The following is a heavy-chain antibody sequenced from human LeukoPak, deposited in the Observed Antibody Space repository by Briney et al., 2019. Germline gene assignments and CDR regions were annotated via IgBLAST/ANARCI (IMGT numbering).Heavy chain of an antibody. CDR1: VGSFSGYY. CDR3: ARGYYGSGSHCCHMDV. Sequence: PSETLSLTRAVYVGSFSGYYWSWIRQPPGKGLEWIGEINHSGSTNYNSSLKSRVTISVDTSKNQFSLKLSSVTAADTAVYYCARGYYGSGSHCCHMDVWGKGATIIVS. V-gene: IGHV4-34*01. CDR2: INHSGST. J-gene: IGHJ6*03. D-gene: IGHD3-10*01.